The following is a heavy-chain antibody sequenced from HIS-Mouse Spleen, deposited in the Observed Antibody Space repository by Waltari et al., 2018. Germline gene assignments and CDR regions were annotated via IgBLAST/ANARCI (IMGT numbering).Heavy chain of an antibody. CDR1: GGSISSSSYY. CDR2: IYYSGRT. D-gene: IGHD4-17*01. J-gene: IGHJ4*02. V-gene: IGHV4-39*01. Sequence: QLQLQESGPGLVKPSETLSLTCTVSGGSISSSSYYWGWIRQPPGKGLGWIGSIYYSGRTYYNPSLKSRVTISVDTSKNQFSLKLSSVTAADTAVYYCAYGDYFDYWGQGTLVTVSS. CDR3: AYGDYFDY.